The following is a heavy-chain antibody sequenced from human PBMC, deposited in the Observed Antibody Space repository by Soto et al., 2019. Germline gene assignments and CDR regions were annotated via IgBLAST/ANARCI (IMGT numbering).Heavy chain of an antibody. CDR1: GFTFSSYG. D-gene: IGHD3-22*01. CDR3: ARDYDSSGYPRYYFDY. J-gene: IGHJ4*02. CDR2: IWYDGSNK. V-gene: IGHV3-33*01. Sequence: PGGSLRLSWAASGFTFSSYGMHWVRQAPGKGLEWVAVIWYDGSNKYYADSVKGRFTISRDNSKNTLYLQMNSLRAEDTAVYYCARDYDSSGYPRYYFDYWGQGTLVTVSS.